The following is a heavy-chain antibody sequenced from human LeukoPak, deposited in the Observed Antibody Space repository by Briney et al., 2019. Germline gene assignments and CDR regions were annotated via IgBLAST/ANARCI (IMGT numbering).Heavy chain of an antibody. CDR1: GSTFTGYY. Sequence: GASVKVSFKSSGSTFTGYYMHWVRQAPGQGLEWMGRINPNSGGTNYAQKYQGRVTMTSDTSISTAYMELNRLRSDDTAVYYCAIPSGHSSGWYKCYDYYMDVWGKGTTVTVSS. CDR3: AIPSGHSSGWYKCYDYYMDV. CDR2: INPNSGGT. D-gene: IGHD6-19*01. J-gene: IGHJ6*03. V-gene: IGHV1-2*06.